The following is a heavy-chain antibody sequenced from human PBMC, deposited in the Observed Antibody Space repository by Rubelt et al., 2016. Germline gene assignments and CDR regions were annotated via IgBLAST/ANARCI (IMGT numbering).Heavy chain of an antibody. D-gene: IGHD6-13*01. J-gene: IGHJ6*02. Sequence: QVQLQQWGAGLLKPSETLSLTCAVYGGSFSGYYWSWIRQPPGKGLEWIGEINHSGSTNYNPSLKSRVTISVDTSKNQFPLKLSSVTAAETAVYYCARGVAAAGSSYYYGMDVWGRGTTVTVSS. CDR2: INHSGST. V-gene: IGHV4-34*01. CDR1: GGSFSGYY. CDR3: ARGVAAAGSSYYYGMDV.